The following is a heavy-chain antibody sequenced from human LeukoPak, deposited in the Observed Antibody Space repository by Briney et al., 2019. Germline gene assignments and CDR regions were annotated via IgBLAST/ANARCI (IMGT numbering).Heavy chain of an antibody. Sequence: PGRSLRLSCAASGFTFDDYAMHWVRQAPGKGLEWVSGISWNSGSIGYADSVKGRFTISRDNTKNSLYLQMNSLRAEDTALYYCAKDIFTGIAAAGAIDYWGQGTLVTVS. CDR3: AKDIFTGIAAAGAIDY. V-gene: IGHV3-9*01. CDR2: ISWNSGSI. D-gene: IGHD6-13*01. J-gene: IGHJ4*02. CDR1: GFTFDDYA.